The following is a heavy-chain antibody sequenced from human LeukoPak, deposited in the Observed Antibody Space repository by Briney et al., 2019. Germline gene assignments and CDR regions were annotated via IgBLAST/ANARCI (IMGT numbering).Heavy chain of an antibody. CDR2: INPNCGGT. CDR3: ARGYYYDSSGYYEGLDYFDY. CDR1: GYTFTGYY. Sequence: GASVKVSCKASGYTFTGYYMHWVRQAPGQGLEWMGWINPNCGGTNYAQKFQGRVTMTRDTSISTAYMELSRLRSDDTAVYYCARGYYYDSSGYYEGLDYFDYWGQGTLVTVSS. J-gene: IGHJ4*02. V-gene: IGHV1-2*02. D-gene: IGHD3-22*01.